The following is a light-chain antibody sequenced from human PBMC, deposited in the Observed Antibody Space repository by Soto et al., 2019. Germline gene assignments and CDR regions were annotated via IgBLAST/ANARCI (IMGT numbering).Light chain of an antibody. Sequence: EIGMTQSPATLSVSPGERATLSCRASQSVRSNLAWYQQKPGQAPRLLIYGASTGATRSQARVSASGSGTECTLTISSLQSEDLALYYCQQYNNWLTFGGGTKVEIK. V-gene: IGKV3-15*01. CDR1: QSVRSN. CDR2: GAS. J-gene: IGKJ4*02. CDR3: QQYNNWLT.